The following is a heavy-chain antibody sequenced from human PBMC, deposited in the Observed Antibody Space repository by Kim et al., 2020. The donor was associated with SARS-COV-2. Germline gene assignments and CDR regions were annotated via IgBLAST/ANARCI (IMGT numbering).Heavy chain of an antibody. D-gene: IGHD3-22*01. CDR3: ARGATKGPIVGVRRRGYY. CDR2: INHSGST. CDR1: GGSFSGYY. Sequence: SETLSLTCAVYGGSFSGYYWSWIRQPPGKGLEWIGEINHSGSTNYNPSLKSRVTISVDTSKNQFSLKLSSVTAADTAVYYCARGATKGPIVGVRRRGYY. V-gene: IGHV4-34*01. J-gene: IGHJ6*01.